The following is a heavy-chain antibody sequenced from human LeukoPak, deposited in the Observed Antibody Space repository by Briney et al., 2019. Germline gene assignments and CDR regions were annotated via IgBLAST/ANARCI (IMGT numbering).Heavy chain of an antibody. CDR1: GFTFSSYS. V-gene: IGHV3-30*03. Sequence: GGSLRLSCAASGFTFSSYSMNWVRQAPGKGLEWVAVISYDGSNKYYADSVKGRFTISRDNSKNTLYLQMNSLRAEDTAVYYCARDITGYSSGWYDYWGQGTLVTVSS. CDR2: ISYDGSNK. D-gene: IGHD6-19*01. J-gene: IGHJ4*02. CDR3: ARDITGYSSGWYDY.